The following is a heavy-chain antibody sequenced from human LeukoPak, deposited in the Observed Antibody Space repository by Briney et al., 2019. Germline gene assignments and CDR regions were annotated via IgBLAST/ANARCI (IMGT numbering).Heavy chain of an antibody. CDR1: GLSVSSNF. J-gene: IGHJ6*02. D-gene: IGHD4-17*01. V-gene: IGHV3-53*05. CDR3: ARDLYTVTTPGYYYYGMDV. CDR2: IYGGGST. Sequence: PGGSLGLSCAATGLSVSSNFMSWVRQAPGKGLEWVSVIYGGGSTYYADSVKGRFTISRDNSKNTLYLQMNSLRAEDTAVYYCARDLYTVTTPGYYYYGMDVWGQGTTVTVSS.